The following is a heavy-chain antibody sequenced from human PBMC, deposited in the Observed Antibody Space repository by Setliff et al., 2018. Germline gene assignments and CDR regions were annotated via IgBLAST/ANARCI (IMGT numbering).Heavy chain of an antibody. CDR1: GGSFSGYY. CDR3: TVYNTGSSKDHY. V-gene: IGHV4-34*01. Sequence: SETLSLTCAVYGGSFSGYYWSWIRQPPGKGLEWIGEINHSGSTYYNPSLKSRVTISVDRSKNQFSLKLSSVTAADTALYYCTVYNTGSSKDHYWGQGTPVTVSS. J-gene: IGHJ4*02. CDR2: INHSGST. D-gene: IGHD2-8*02.